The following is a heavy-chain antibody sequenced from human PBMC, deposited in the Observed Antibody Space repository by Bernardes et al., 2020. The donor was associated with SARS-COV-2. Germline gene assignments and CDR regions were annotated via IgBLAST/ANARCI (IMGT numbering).Heavy chain of an antibody. D-gene: IGHD3-9*01. J-gene: IGHJ6*02. Sequence: GGSLRLSCAASGFTFRNYAMTWVRQAPGEGLEWVSTISIGGAATYYTDSVKGRFAVSRDDSKSTLYLQMNSLRAEDSAKYYCARDPLRYIGWFDMDVWGQGTTVTVSS. CDR1: GFTFRNYA. CDR3: ARDPLRYIGWFDMDV. CDR2: ISIGGAAT. V-gene: IGHV3-23*01.